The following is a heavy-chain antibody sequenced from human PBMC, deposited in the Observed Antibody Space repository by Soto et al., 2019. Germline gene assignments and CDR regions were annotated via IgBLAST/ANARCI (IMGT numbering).Heavy chain of an antibody. CDR1: GGSISSSNW. D-gene: IGHD5-12*01. CDR2: IYHSGST. J-gene: IGHJ1*01. V-gene: IGHV4-4*02. CDR3: ARAVSDGYNAEYFQH. Sequence: QVQLQESGPGLVKPSGTLSLTCAVSGGSISSSNWWSWVRQPPGKGLEWIGEIYHSGSTDYNPSLKSRVTISVDKSKNQFSLKLSSVTAADTAVYYCARAVSDGYNAEYFQHWGQGTLVTVSS.